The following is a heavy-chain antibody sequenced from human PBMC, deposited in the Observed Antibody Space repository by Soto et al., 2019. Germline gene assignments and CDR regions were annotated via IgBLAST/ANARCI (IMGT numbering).Heavy chain of an antibody. CDR2: INPSDGSA. Sequence: GASVKVSCKASGYTFTSYYMHWVRQAPGQGLEWMGIINPSDGSARYAQKFQDRVTMTRDTSTSTVYMELSNLRSKDTAVYYCARAVSIIFGVVGWFDPWGQGTLVTVSS. CDR3: ARAVSIIFGVVGWFDP. D-gene: IGHD3-3*01. J-gene: IGHJ5*02. V-gene: IGHV1-46*03. CDR1: GYTFTSYY.